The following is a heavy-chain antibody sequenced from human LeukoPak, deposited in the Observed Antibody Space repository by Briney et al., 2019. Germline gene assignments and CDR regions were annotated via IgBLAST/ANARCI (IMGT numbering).Heavy chain of an antibody. D-gene: IGHD5-18*01. V-gene: IGHV1-46*01. CDR3: ARGVPNTAMPDSLHY. CDR2: FNPSGGST. Sequence: ASVKVSCKASGYTFTSYYMHWVRQAPGQGLEWMGIFNPSGGSTSYAQKFQGRATMTRDTSTSTVYMELSSLRSEDTAVYYCARGVPNTAMPDSLHYWGQGTLVTVSS. J-gene: IGHJ4*02. CDR1: GYTFTSYY.